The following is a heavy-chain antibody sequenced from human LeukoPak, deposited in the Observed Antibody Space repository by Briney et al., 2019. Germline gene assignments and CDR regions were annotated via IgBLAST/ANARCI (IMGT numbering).Heavy chain of an antibody. CDR2: IYTSGST. CDR3: ARLLAAAGTHYYYYMDV. J-gene: IGHJ6*03. D-gene: IGHD6-13*01. V-gene: IGHV4-4*07. CDR1: GGSISSYY. Sequence: SETLSLTCTVSGGSISSYYWSWIRQPAGKGLEWIRRIYTSGSTNYNPSLKSRVTMSVDTSKNQFSLKLSSVTAADTAVYYCARLLAAAGTHYYYYMDVWGKGTTVTTSS.